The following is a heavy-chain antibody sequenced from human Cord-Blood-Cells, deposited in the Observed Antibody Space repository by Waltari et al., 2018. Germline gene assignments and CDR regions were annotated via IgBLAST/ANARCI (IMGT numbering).Heavy chain of an antibody. D-gene: IGHD3-10*01. CDR2: INAGNGNT. CDR3: ARVRRIRGNESPTNWFDP. CDR1: GYTFTSYA. V-gene: IGHV1-3*01. J-gene: IGHJ5*02. Sequence: QVQLVQSGAEVKKPGASVKVSCKASGYTFTSYAMHWVRQAPGQRLEWMGWINAGNGNTKYSQKFQGRVTITRDTSASTAYMELSSLRSEDTAVYYCARVRRIRGNESPTNWFDPWGQGTLVTVSS.